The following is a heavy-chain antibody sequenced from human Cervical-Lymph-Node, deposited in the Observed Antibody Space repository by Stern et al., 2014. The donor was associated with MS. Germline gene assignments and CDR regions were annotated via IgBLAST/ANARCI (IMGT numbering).Heavy chain of an antibody. Sequence: QVQLQESGPGLVKPSETLSLTCTVSGGSISSSSYYWGWIRQPPGKGLEWVGSIYYSGSTYYNPYLKRRVTIYVDTSKNQVSLKLSSGPAADTAVYYCARHKGSGLRNFDYWGQGTLVTVSS. D-gene: IGHD6-19*01. CDR3: ARHKGSGLRNFDY. CDR1: GGSISSSSYY. J-gene: IGHJ4*02. V-gene: IGHV4-39*01. CDR2: IYYSGST.